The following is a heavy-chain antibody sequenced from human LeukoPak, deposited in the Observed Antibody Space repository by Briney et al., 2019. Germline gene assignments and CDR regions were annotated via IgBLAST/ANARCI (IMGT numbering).Heavy chain of an antibody. D-gene: IGHD6-13*01. CDR3: ARDPEGIGGIAAADY. CDR2: ISYDGSNK. CDR1: GFTFSSYG. V-gene: IGHV3-30*03. J-gene: IGHJ4*02. Sequence: GGSLRLSCAASGFTFSSYGMHWVRQAPGKGLEWVAVISYDGSNKYYADSVKGRFTISRDNSKNTLYLQMNSLRAEDTAVYYCARDPEGIGGIAAADYWGQGTLVTVSS.